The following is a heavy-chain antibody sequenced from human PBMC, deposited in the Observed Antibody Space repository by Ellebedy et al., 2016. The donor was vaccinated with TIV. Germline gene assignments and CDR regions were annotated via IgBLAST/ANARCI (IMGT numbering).Heavy chain of an antibody. CDR2: ISSSSSTI. Sequence: GGSLRLSXAASGFTFSSYSMNWVRQAPGKGLEWVSYISSSSSTIYYADSVKGRFTISRDNAKNSLYLQMNSLRAEDTAVYYCAREGSGYDLFGMDVWGQGTTVTVSS. V-gene: IGHV3-48*04. J-gene: IGHJ6*02. CDR1: GFTFSSYS. D-gene: IGHD5-12*01. CDR3: AREGSGYDLFGMDV.